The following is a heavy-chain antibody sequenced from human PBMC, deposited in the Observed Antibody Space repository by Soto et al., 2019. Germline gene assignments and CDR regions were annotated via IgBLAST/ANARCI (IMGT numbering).Heavy chain of an antibody. V-gene: IGHV1-69*13. CDR2: IIPIFGTA. J-gene: IGHJ5*02. Sequence: GASAKGSRKSFGGTFSSYAISWVRQAPGQGFEWMGGIIPIFGTANYAQKFQGRVTSTADESTSTAYMELSSLRSEDTAVYYCARILEYSRFDPWGQGTLVTVSS. CDR3: ARILEYSRFDP. D-gene: IGHD6-6*01. CDR1: GGTFSSYA.